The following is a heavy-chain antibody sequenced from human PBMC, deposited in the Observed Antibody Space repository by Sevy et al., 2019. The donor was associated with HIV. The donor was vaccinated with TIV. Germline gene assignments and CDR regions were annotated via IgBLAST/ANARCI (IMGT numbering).Heavy chain of an antibody. V-gene: IGHV4-59*01. CDR2: IYFTGNT. CDR3: ARDSTTRPRVLDY. D-gene: IGHD1-1*01. J-gene: IGHJ4*02. Sequence: SETLSLTCSVSGGSISSYFWTWVRQSPGKGLEWIGNIYFTGNTAYSPSLKSLVTLSLETSKSQFSLTLKSVTAADTAIYFCARDSTTRPRVLDYWGQGTLVTVSS. CDR1: GGSISSYF.